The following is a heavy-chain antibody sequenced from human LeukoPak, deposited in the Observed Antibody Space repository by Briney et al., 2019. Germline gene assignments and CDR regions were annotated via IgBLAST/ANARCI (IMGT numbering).Heavy chain of an antibody. D-gene: IGHD3-9*01. CDR3: ARSGGYFDWLPYY. CDR1: GFTFSSYA. J-gene: IGHJ4*02. CDR2: ISGSGGST. Sequence: GGSLRLSCAASGFTFSSYAMSWVRQAPGKGLEWVAAISGSGGSTYYADSVKGRFTISRDNSKNTLYLQMNSLRAEDTAVYYCARSGGYFDWLPYYWGQGTLVTVSS. V-gene: IGHV3-23*01.